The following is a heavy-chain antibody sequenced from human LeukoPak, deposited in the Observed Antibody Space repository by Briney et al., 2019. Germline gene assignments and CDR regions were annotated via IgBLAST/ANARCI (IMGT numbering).Heavy chain of an antibody. J-gene: IGHJ4*02. CDR3: ASRKLGNDY. V-gene: IGHV4-59*01. Sequence: SETLSLTCAVYGGSFSGYYWSWIRQSPGKGLEWIGYIHYTGTSYNPSLKSRVTISADTSKNQFSLKLISVTAADTAVYYCASRKLGNDYWGQGTLVTVSS. CDR2: IHYTGT. CDR1: GGSFSGYY. D-gene: IGHD7-27*01.